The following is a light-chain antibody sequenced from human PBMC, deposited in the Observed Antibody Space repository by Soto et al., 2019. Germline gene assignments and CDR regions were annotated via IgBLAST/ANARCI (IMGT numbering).Light chain of an antibody. J-gene: IGLJ1*01. CDR2: EGS. Sequence: QSVLTQPASVSGSPGQSITISCTGTSSDVGTYNLVSWYQHHPGKAPKLMLYEGSKRPSGVSNRFSGSKSGNTASLTISGLQAEDEADYYCCSYAGSSAYVFGTGTKLTVL. CDR3: CSYAGSSAYV. CDR1: SSDVGTYNL. V-gene: IGLV2-23*01.